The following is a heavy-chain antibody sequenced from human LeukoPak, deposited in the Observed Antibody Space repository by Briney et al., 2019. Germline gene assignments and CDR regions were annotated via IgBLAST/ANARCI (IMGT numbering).Heavy chain of an antibody. V-gene: IGHV3-30-3*01. CDR2: ISYDGSNK. Sequence: GGSLRLSCAASGFTFSSYAMHWVRQAPGKGLEWVAVISYDGSNKYYADSVKGRFTISRDNSKNTLYLQMNSLRAEDTAVYYYARDLDIVVVPAAMIYWGQGTLVTVSS. CDR1: GFTFSSYA. CDR3: ARDLDIVVVPAAMIY. D-gene: IGHD2-2*03. J-gene: IGHJ4*02.